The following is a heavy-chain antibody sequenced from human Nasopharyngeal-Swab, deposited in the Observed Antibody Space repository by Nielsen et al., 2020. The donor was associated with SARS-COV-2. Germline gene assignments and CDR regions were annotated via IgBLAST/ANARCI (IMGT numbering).Heavy chain of an antibody. Sequence: GESLKISCAASGFTFSSYVTSWVRQAPGKGLEWVSGISGGGDSTHYADSVKGRFTISRDNSRKTLYLQMNSLRAEDTAVYHCAKANTRDFDYWGQGTLVTVSS. J-gene: IGHJ4*02. CDR2: ISGGGDST. V-gene: IGHV3-23*01. CDR1: GFTFSSYV. CDR3: AKANTRDFDY.